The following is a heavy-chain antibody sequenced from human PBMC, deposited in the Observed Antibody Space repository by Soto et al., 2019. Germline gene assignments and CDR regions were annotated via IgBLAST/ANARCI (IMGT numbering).Heavy chain of an antibody. CDR1: GTTLSDAW. CDR3: TRWLAEF. J-gene: IGHJ4*02. Sequence: DVQVVESGGGLEKPGGSLRLSCAVSGTTLSDAWMSWVRQPPGKGLEWVARIKRKSEGGTTDYAAPVKGRFTISRDDSKNMLFFEMDGLKTEDTAVYYCTRWLAEFWGQGTLVIVSS. V-gene: IGHV3-15*01. D-gene: IGHD6-19*01. CDR2: IKRKSEGGTT.